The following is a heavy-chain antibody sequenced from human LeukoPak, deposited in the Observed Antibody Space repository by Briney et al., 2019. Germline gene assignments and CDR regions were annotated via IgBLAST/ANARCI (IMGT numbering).Heavy chain of an antibody. V-gene: IGHV3-48*01. Sequence: GGSLRLSCAASGFTFSTYSMNWVRQAPGKGLEWISYISSSNSTVYYADSVKGRFTISRDNAKNSLYLQMNSLRAEDTAVYYCASPFDYWGQGTLVTVSS. CDR3: ASPFDY. CDR1: GFTFSTYS. J-gene: IGHJ4*02. CDR2: ISSSNSTV.